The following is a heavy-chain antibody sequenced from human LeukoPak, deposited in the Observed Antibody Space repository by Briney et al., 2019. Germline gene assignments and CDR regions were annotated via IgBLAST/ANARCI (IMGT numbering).Heavy chain of an antibody. CDR1: AYTLTDLF. V-gene: IGHV1-24*01. D-gene: IGHD1-1*01. CDR3: ATISVLSTTGSYYFDH. CDR2: FHPEDGET. Sequence: ASVKVSCKVSAYTLTDLFIHWVRQAPGKGLEWMGGFHPEDGETIFAQKFQDRVTVTEDTSTDTAYLYLSSLNSEDTAVYFCATISVLSTTGSYYFDHWGQGTLVTVSS. J-gene: IGHJ4*02.